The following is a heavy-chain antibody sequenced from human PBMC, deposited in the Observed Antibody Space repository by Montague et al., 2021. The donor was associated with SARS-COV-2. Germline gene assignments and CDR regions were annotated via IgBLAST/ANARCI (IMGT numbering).Heavy chain of an antibody. Sequence: TLSLTCPVSGGSISSSNYYWGWIRQPPGKGLECIGNMYYSGSTYYNPSLKSRVTISIDTSKNQFSLKLSSVTAADTAVYYCARDDIVLQGVTKGMDVWGQGTTVTVSS. D-gene: IGHD3-10*01. CDR2: MYYSGST. CDR3: ARDDIVLQGVTKGMDV. CDR1: GGSISSSNYY. V-gene: IGHV4-39*07. J-gene: IGHJ6*02.